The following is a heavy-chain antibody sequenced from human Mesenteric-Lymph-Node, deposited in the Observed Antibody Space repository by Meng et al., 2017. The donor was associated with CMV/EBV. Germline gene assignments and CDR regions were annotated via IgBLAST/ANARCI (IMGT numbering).Heavy chain of an antibody. CDR1: AYTFTAYL. Sequence: VSCEASAYTFTAYLLHWVRQAPGQGLEWMGWINPNRGGTNFAQKFQGRVTMTRDTSISTAYIELKSLRSDDTAVYYCARDHGGYFDSWGQGTLVTVSS. J-gene: IGHJ4*02. V-gene: IGHV1-2*02. D-gene: IGHD3-10*01. CDR3: ARDHGGYFDS. CDR2: INPNRGGT.